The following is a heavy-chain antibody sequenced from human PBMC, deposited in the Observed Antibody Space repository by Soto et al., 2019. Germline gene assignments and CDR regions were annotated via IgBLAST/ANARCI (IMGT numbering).Heavy chain of an antibody. Sequence: QVQLVESGGGLVKPGGSLRLSCAASGFIFSDSYMSWIRRAPGKGLELVAYIDTSGDTVYYANSVKGRFTISRDDAKTSVYLQMNNLRAEDTAVYFCAREIHVDSGKYWGQGTLVTVSS. CDR2: IDTSGDTV. D-gene: IGHD4-17*01. CDR1: GFIFSDSY. J-gene: IGHJ4*02. V-gene: IGHV3-11*01. CDR3: AREIHVDSGKY.